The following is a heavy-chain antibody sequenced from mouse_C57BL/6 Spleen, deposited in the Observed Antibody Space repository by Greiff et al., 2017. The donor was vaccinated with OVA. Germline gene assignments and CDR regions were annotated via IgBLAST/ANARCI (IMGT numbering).Heavy chain of an antibody. CDR2: ISYDGSN. CDR1: GYSITSGYY. CDR3: ARVGDYDYYFDY. Sequence: EVKLVESGPGLVKPSQSLSLTCSVTGYSITSGYYWNWIRQFPGNKLEWMGYISYDGSNNYNPSLKNRISITRDTSKNQFFLKLNSVTTEDTATYYCARVGDYDYYFDYWGQGTTLTVSS. J-gene: IGHJ2*01. D-gene: IGHD2-4*01. V-gene: IGHV3-6*01.